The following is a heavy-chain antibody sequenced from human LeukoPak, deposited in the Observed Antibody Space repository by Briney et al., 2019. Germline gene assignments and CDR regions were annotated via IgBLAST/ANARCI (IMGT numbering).Heavy chain of an antibody. CDR2: IIPIFGTA. V-gene: IGHV1-69*05. Sequence: SVKVSCKASGGTFSSYAISWVRQAPGQGLEWMGRIIPIFGTANYAQKFQGRVTITTDESTSTAYLELSSLRSEDTAVYYCARESMVRGVNNSDYWGQGTLVTVSS. D-gene: IGHD3-10*01. CDR3: ARESMVRGVNNSDY. J-gene: IGHJ4*02. CDR1: GGTFSSYA.